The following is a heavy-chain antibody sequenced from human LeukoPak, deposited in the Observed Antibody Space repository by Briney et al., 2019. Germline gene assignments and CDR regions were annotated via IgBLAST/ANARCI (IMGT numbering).Heavy chain of an antibody. D-gene: IGHD2-2*01. V-gene: IGHV1-2*02. Sequence: ASVKVSCKASGYTFTSYAMNWVRQAPGQGLEWMGWINPNSGGTNYAQKFQGRVTMTRDTSISTAYMELSRLRSDDTAVYYCARVEYQLPPPYDYWGQGTLVTVSS. CDR1: GYTFTSYA. J-gene: IGHJ4*02. CDR2: INPNSGGT. CDR3: ARVEYQLPPPYDY.